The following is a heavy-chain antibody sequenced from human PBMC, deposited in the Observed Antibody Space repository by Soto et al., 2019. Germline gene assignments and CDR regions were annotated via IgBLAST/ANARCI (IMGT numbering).Heavy chain of an antibody. CDR2: IYYSGST. V-gene: IGHV4-31*03. Sequence: SETLSLTCTVSGGSISSGGYYWSWIRQHPGKGLEWIGYIYYSGSTYYNPSLKSRVTISVDTSKNQFSLKLSSVTAADTAVYYCARERVVVTATGPFDYWGQGTLVTVS. CDR3: ARERVVVTATGPFDY. CDR1: GGSISSGGYY. D-gene: IGHD2-21*02. J-gene: IGHJ4*02.